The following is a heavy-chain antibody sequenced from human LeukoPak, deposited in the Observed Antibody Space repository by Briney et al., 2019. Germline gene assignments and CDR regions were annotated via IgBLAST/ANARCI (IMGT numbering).Heavy chain of an antibody. V-gene: IGHV3-30-3*01. Sequence: GGSLRLSCAASGFTFSSYAMHWVRQAPGKGLEWVAVISYDGSNKYYADSVKGRFTISRDNSKNTLYLQMNSLRAEDTAVYYCARATIAAADWFGYFDYWGQGTLVTVSS. CDR1: GFTFSSYA. CDR2: ISYDGSNK. J-gene: IGHJ4*02. D-gene: IGHD6-13*01. CDR3: ARATIAAADWFGYFDY.